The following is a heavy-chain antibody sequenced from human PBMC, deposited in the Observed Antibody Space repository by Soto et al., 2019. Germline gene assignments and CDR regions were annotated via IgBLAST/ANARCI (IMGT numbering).Heavy chain of an antibody. J-gene: IGHJ4*02. CDR2: INSDGSTT. Sequence: EVQLVESGGGLVQPGGSLRLSCAVYGVTFSGYWMHWVRQAPGKGLVWVSRINSDGSTTSYADSVKGRFTISRDNAKNTLYLQMDSLRAEDTAVYFCASAKIGDYFQVYWGQGTLVTVSS. D-gene: IGHD4-17*01. CDR3: ASAKIGDYFQVY. V-gene: IGHV3-74*01. CDR1: GVTFSGYW.